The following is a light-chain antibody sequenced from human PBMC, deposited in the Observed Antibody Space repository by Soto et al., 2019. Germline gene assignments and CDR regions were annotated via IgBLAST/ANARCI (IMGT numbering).Light chain of an antibody. CDR3: QHYDNSVWT. CDR2: GVF. CDR1: ETVSSTS. V-gene: IGKV3-20*01. Sequence: EIVLTQSPGTLSLSPGERATLSCRASETVSSTSLAWYQQKPGQAPRLLMYGVFNRATGTPARFSGSGSGTDFTLTTNRLEPEDFAVYFCQHYDNSVWTFGQGTKVEIK. J-gene: IGKJ1*01.